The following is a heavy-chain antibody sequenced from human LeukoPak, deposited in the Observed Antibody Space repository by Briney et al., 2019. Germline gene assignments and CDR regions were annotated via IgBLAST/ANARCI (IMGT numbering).Heavy chain of an antibody. D-gene: IGHD3-10*01. J-gene: IGHJ6*02. V-gene: IGHV3-7*04. CDR3: ARVGTMVRGVPRPHYYYGMDV. CDR1: GFTFSSYW. Sequence: PGGSLRLSCAASGFTFSSYWMSWVRQAPGKGLEWVANIKQDGSEKYYVDSVKGRFTISRDNAKNSLYLQMNSLRAEDTAVYYCARVGTMVRGVPRPHYYYGMDVWGQGTTVTVSS. CDR2: IKQDGSEK.